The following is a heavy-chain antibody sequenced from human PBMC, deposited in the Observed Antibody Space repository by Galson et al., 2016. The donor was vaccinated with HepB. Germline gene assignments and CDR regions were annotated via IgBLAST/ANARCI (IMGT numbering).Heavy chain of an antibody. CDR1: GFTFSTYA. Sequence: SLRLSCAASGFTFSTYAMSWVRQAPGKGLECVSGISGSGGTTSYADSVKGRFTISRDNSNNTLFLQMNSLRAEDTAVYYCAKTLYGGNSDWGQGTLVTVSS. D-gene: IGHD4-23*01. CDR2: ISGSGGTT. CDR3: AKTLYGGNSD. J-gene: IGHJ4*02. V-gene: IGHV3-23*01.